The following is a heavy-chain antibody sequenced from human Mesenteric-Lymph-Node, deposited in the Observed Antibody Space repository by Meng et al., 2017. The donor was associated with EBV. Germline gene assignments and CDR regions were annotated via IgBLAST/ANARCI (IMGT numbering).Heavy chain of an antibody. CDR1: GYTFTNYG. V-gene: IGHV1-18*01. CDR3: ARSRKDDFDPLYYFDY. D-gene: IGHD3-9*01. J-gene: IGHJ4*02. CDR2: ISAYNGNT. Sequence: QGQLVQSGAEVKQPGASVKVSCKASGYTFTNYGIIWVRQAPGQGLEWMGWISAYNGNTNYAQKLQGRVTMTTDTSRSTAYMELRSLRSDDTALYYCARSRKDDFDPLYYFDYWGQGTLVTVSS.